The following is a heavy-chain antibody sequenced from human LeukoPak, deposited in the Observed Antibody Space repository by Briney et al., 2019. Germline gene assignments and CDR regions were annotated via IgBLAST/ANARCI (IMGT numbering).Heavy chain of an antibody. D-gene: IGHD5-24*01. V-gene: IGHV4-34*01. CDR2: INHSGNT. J-gene: IGHJ4*02. CDR3: ARVDGDGYNIPDY. Sequence: PSETLSLTCAVYGESFCSYYWSWIRQPPGKGLEWIGEINHSGNTNYNPSLKSRVTISVDTSKNQFSLKLSSVTAADTAVYYCARVDGDGYNIPDYWGQGTLVTASS. CDR1: GESFCSYY.